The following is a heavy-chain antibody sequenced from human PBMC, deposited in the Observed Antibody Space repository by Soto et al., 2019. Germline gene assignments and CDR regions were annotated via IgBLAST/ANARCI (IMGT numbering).Heavy chain of an antibody. D-gene: IGHD3-16*01. CDR3: VTDWGQLSGA. CDR1: GFTFSSYW. J-gene: IGHJ5*02. Sequence: VQLVESGGGVVQPGRSLRLSCAASGFTFSSYWMSWARQGPGKGLEWVAVIKQDSSETYYVDSVKGRFTVSRDNAKKSLYLQMNTLRVEDTAVYYCVTDWGQLSGAWGQGVLVTVSS. V-gene: IGHV3-7*03. CDR2: IKQDSSET.